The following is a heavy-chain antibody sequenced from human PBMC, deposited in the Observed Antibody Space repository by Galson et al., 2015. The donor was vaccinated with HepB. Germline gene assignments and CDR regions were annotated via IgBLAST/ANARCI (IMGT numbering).Heavy chain of an antibody. D-gene: IGHD1-1*01. CDR1: GFTFSSLG. V-gene: IGHV3-23*01. J-gene: IGHJ4*02. Sequence: SLRLSCAATGFTFSSLGMTWVRQAPGKGLECVAAIGVNARRTDYADSVKGGFTISRDNPRNMLYLQMNNLRAEDKAVYYWAKGTTDVDYWGQGTLVTVSS. CDR3: AKGTTDVDY. CDR2: IGVNARRT.